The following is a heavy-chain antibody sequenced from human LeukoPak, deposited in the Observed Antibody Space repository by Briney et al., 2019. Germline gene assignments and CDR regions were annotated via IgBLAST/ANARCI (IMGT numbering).Heavy chain of an antibody. CDR1: GFTFSSYG. CDR3: AKDATSIDYYDSSGHPRAFDI. D-gene: IGHD3-22*01. CDR2: IRYDGSNK. V-gene: IGHV3-30*02. J-gene: IGHJ3*02. Sequence: PGGSLRLSCAASGFTFSSYGMHWVRQAPGKGLEWVAFIRYDGSNKYYADSVKGRFTISRDNSKNTLYLQMDSLRAEDTAVYYCAKDATSIDYYDSSGHPRAFDIWGQGTMVTVSS.